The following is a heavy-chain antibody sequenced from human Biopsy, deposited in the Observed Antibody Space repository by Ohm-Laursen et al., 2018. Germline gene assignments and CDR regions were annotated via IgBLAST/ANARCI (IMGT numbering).Heavy chain of an antibody. CDR3: ARRGSGGRSFDY. CDR2: IFHTGTT. Sequence: SETLSLTCAVSGYSISTGYYWGWIRQPPGKGLEWIGSIFHTGTTYYNPSLKSRVTISVDTSKNQFSLKLGSVTVADTAVFYCARRGSGGRSFDYWGQGSLVTVSS. V-gene: IGHV4-38-2*01. CDR1: GYSISTGYY. J-gene: IGHJ4*02. D-gene: IGHD2-15*01.